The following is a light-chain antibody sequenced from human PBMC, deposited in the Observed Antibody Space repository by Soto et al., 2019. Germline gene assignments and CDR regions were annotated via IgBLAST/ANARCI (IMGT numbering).Light chain of an antibody. CDR3: QKYNSAPNT. V-gene: IGKV1-27*01. CDR2: AAS. Sequence: DIQMTQSPSSLSASVGDRVTITCRASQDISNYLAWYQQKPGRVPKLLIYAASTLQTSVQSRFSGSGSGTVFTLTINSLQREDVATYYCQKYNSAPNTFGRRTRLEIK. CDR1: QDISNY. J-gene: IGKJ2*01.